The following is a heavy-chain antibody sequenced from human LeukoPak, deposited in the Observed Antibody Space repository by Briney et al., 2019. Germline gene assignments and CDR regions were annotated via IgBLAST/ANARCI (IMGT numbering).Heavy chain of an antibody. D-gene: IGHD1-1*01. CDR3: ARVNWNGRVNWFDP. CDR1: GGSISSSSYY. Sequence: SETLSLTCTVSGGSISSSSYYWGWIRQPPGKGLEWIGSIYYSGSTYYNPSLKSRVTISVDTSKNQFSLKLSSVTAADTAVYYCARVNWNGRVNWFDPWGQGTLVTVSS. V-gene: IGHV4-39*07. CDR2: IYYSGST. J-gene: IGHJ5*02.